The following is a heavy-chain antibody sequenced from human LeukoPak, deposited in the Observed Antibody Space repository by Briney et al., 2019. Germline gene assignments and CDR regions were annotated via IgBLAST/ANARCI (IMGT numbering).Heavy chain of an antibody. CDR2: IYHSGST. D-gene: IGHD4-17*01. Sequence: PSETLSLTCAVSGGSISSGGYSWSWIRQPPGKGLEWIGYIYHSGSTYYNPSLKSRVTISVDRSKNQFSLKLSSVTAADTAVYYCAIRTTADDAFDIWGQGTMVTVSS. J-gene: IGHJ3*02. CDR3: AIRTTADDAFDI. CDR1: GGSISSGGYS. V-gene: IGHV4-30-2*01.